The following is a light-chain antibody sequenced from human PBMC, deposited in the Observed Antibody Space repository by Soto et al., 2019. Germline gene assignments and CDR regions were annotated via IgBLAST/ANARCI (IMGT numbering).Light chain of an antibody. CDR2: GAS. CDR3: QQYNNWPWT. Sequence: EIVFTQSPGTLSLSPGERATLSRRASQTVSSNFLAWYQEEPGQVPRLLIHGASTRATGFPARLSGSGSGTEFTLTISSLQSEDFAVYYCQQYNNWPWTFGQGTKVDIK. V-gene: IGKV3-15*01. CDR1: QTVSSN. J-gene: IGKJ1*01.